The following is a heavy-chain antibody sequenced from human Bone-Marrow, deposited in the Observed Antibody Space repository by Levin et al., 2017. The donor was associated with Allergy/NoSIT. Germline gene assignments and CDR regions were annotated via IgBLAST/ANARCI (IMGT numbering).Heavy chain of an antibody. V-gene: IGHV1-46*01. D-gene: IGHD3-10*01. CDR3: GTSAFDY. CDR2: INPSEDTT. CDR1: GFRLTSYY. Sequence: VASVKVSCKASGFRLTSYYIHWVRQAPGQGLEWMGIINPSEDTTAYAQKFQGRVTVTMDTSTSTVYMELTSLRYEDTAMYFCGTSAFDYWGQGTLVTVSS. J-gene: IGHJ4*02.